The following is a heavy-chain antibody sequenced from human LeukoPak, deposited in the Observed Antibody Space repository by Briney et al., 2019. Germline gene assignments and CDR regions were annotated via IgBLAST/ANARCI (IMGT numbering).Heavy chain of an antibody. Sequence: GGSLRLSCAASGFTFSSYGMHWVRQAPGKGLEWVAVISYDGSNKYYADSVKGRFTISRDNSKNTLYLQMNSLRAEDTAVYYCARDRWYGSGSPFDPWGQGTLVTVSS. CDR1: GFTFSSYG. V-gene: IGHV3-30*03. CDR3: ARDRWYGSGSPFDP. CDR2: ISYDGSNK. D-gene: IGHD3-10*01. J-gene: IGHJ5*02.